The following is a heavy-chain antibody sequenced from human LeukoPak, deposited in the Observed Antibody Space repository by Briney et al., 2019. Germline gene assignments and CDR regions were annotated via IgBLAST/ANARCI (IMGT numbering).Heavy chain of an antibody. CDR3: ARGRIAVAGTSGYYYYYMDV. CDR1: GYTFTGYY. Sequence: ASVKLSCKASGYTFTGYYMHWVRQAPGPGLELMGWINPNSGGTNYAQKFQGRVTMTRNTSISTAYMELSSLRSEDTAVYYCARGRIAVAGTSGYYYYYMDVWGKGTTAAISS. D-gene: IGHD6-19*01. CDR2: INPNSGGT. V-gene: IGHV1-2*02. J-gene: IGHJ6*03.